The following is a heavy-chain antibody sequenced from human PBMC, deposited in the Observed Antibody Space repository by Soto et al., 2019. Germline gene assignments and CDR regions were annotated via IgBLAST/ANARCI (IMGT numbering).Heavy chain of an antibody. CDR3: ARSRFEILTGPFDS. CDR1: GFSLSNTGMT. CDR2: IYWHDDK. V-gene: IGHV2-5*01. D-gene: IGHD3-9*01. Sequence: SGPTLVNPTQTLTLTCTFSGFSLSNTGMTVGWNRQPPGKALEWLALIYWHDDKRYNPSLKNRLTIAKDTSKNQVVLTLTNVGPVDTATYYCARSRFEILTGPFDSWGQGTLVTVSS. J-gene: IGHJ5*01.